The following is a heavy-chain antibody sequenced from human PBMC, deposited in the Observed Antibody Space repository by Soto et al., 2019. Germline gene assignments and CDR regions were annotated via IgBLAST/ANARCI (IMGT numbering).Heavy chain of an antibody. J-gene: IGHJ5*02. Sequence: GESLKISCSASGFTFSSYAMHWVRQAPGKGLEYVSAISSNGGSTYYADSVKGRFTISRDNSKNTLYLQMSSLRAEDTAVYYCVKGPQLVPTSFDPWGQGTLVTVSS. CDR2: ISSNGGST. CDR3: VKGPQLVPTSFDP. V-gene: IGHV3-64D*08. D-gene: IGHD6-13*01. CDR1: GFTFSSYA.